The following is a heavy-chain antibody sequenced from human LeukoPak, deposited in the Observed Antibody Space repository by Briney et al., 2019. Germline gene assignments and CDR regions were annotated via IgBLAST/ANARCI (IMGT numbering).Heavy chain of an antibody. D-gene: IGHD3-10*01. CDR3: ARGYYYGSGSLGDV. Sequence: ASVKVSCKASGYTFTSYDINWVRQATGQGLEWMGWMNPNSGNAGYAQKFQGRVTMTRNTSISTAYMELSSLRSEDTAVYYCARGYYYGSGSLGDVWGQGTTVTVSS. J-gene: IGHJ6*02. V-gene: IGHV1-8*01. CDR1: GYTFTSYD. CDR2: MNPNSGNA.